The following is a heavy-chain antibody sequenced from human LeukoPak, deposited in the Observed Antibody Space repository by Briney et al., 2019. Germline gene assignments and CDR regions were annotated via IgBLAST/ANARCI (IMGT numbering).Heavy chain of an antibody. CDR2: MNPNSGST. CDR3: ARGRSTGYPYYFEY. J-gene: IGHJ4*02. Sequence: ASAEISFYAPWYPFTSYDIKWVRPGTGQGAEGMGWMNPNSGSTGYAQKFQGRVTITRNTSISTAYMELSGLRSEYTAVYYCARGRSTGYPYYFEYWGQGTLVTVSS. CDR1: WYPFTSYD. V-gene: IGHV1-8*03. D-gene: IGHD5-12*01.